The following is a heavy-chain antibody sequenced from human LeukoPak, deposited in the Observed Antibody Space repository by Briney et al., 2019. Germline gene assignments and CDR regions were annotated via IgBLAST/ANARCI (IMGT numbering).Heavy chain of an antibody. Sequence: PGGSLRLSCAASGFTFDDYAMSWVRQAPGKGLEWVSGINWNGCRTGYAGSVKGRFTISRDNAKNSLYLQMNSVRAEDTALYYCARVPRGGFYYYYYMDVWGKGTTVTVSS. J-gene: IGHJ6*03. V-gene: IGHV3-20*04. CDR2: INWNGCRT. CDR3: ARVPRGGFYYYYYMDV. D-gene: IGHD1-26*01. CDR1: GFTFDDYA.